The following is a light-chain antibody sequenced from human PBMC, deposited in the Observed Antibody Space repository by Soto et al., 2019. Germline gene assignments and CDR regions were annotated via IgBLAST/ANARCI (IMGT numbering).Light chain of an antibody. V-gene: IGKV3-15*01. CDR2: ATS. Sequence: EIFMAQSPATLSVSAGERATLSCRASQSVRGNIAWYQQSPGQAPRLLIYATSTRATGIPARFSGRGSGTELTLTISSLQSEDSAVYYCQQYNDWPNYTFGQGTKLEIK. CDR3: QQYNDWPNYT. J-gene: IGKJ2*01. CDR1: QSVRGN.